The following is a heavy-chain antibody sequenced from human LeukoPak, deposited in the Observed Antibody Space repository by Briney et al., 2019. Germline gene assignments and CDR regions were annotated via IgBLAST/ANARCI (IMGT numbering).Heavy chain of an antibody. J-gene: IGHJ3*02. CDR3: ALGLRYFVPLPADI. CDR2: IYYSGST. V-gene: IGHV4-39*07. Sequence: PSETLSLTCTVSGGSISSSSYYWGWIRQPPGKGLEWIGSIYYSGSTNYNPSLKSRVTISVDTSKNQFSLKLSSVTAADTAVYYCALGLRYFVPLPADIWGQGTMVTVSS. D-gene: IGHD3-9*01. CDR1: GGSISSSSYY.